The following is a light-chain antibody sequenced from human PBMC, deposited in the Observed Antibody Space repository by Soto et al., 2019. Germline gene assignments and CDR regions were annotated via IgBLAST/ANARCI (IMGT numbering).Light chain of an antibody. Sequence: EIVLTQAPGSLSLSPGERATLSFSAIQSVSSSYLAWYQQKPGQAPRLLMYGASSRATGIPDRFSGSGSGTDFTLTISRLEPEDFAVYYCQQYGSSPQTFGQGTKVDI. CDR3: QQYGSSPQT. V-gene: IGKV3-20*01. CDR1: QSVSSSY. CDR2: GAS. J-gene: IGKJ1*01.